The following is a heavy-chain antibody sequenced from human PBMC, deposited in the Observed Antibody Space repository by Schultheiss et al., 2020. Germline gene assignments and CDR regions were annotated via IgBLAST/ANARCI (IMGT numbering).Heavy chain of an antibody. CDR1: GFTFSSYA. D-gene: IGHD3-3*01. CDR3: AREGPYDFWSGYQYYFDY. J-gene: IGHJ4*02. V-gene: IGHV3-30-3*01. Sequence: GESLKISCAASGFTFSSYAMHWVRQAPGKGLEWVAVISYDGSNKYYADSVKGRFTISRDNSKNTLYLQMNSLRAEDTAVYYCAREGPYDFWSGYQYYFDYWGQGTLVTFSS. CDR2: ISYDGSNK.